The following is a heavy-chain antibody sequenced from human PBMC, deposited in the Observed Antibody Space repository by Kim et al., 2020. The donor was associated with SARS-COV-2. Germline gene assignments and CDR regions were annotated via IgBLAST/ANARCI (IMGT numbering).Heavy chain of an antibody. CDR1: GFTFSSFA. V-gene: IGHV3-23*01. J-gene: IGHJ4*02. D-gene: IGHD2-8*01. CDR3: ARFLYASGAKYYFDR. CDR2: ITGRGDST. Sequence: GGSLRLSCAASGFTFSSFAMSWVRQAPGKGLEWVSAITGRGDSTHYASSVKGRFTISRDNSKLTLYMQMNSLRAEDTAVYFCARFLYASGAKYYFDRWGRGTLVTVSS.